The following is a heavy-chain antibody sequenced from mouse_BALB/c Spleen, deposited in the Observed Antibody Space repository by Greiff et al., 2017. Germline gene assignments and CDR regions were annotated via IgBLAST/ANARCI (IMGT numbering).Heavy chain of an antibody. Sequence: EVQRVESGGGLVQPGGSRKLSCAASGFTFSSFGMHWVRQAPEKGLEWVAYISSGSSTIYYADTVKGRFTISRDNPKNTLFLQMTSLRSEDTAMYYCARESLLLRLYAMDYWGQGTSVTVSS. V-gene: IGHV5-17*02. CDR2: ISSGSSTI. J-gene: IGHJ4*01. D-gene: IGHD1-2*01. CDR3: ARESLLLRLYAMDY. CDR1: GFTFSSFG.